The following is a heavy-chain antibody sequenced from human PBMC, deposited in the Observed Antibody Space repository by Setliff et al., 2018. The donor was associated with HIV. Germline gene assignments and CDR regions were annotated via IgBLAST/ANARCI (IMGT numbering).Heavy chain of an antibody. CDR2: INPNSGDT. CDR3: ARVTVSGRGLHF. Sequence: ASVKVSCKSSGYTFTAYYLHWVRQAPGQGLEWMGWINPNSGDTAYAQKFQGRVTMTRVTFISTAYMELTRLTSDDTAVYYCARVTVSGRGLHFWGQGTLVTAPQ. V-gene: IGHV1-2*02. D-gene: IGHD4-4*01. J-gene: IGHJ4*02. CDR1: GYTFTAYY.